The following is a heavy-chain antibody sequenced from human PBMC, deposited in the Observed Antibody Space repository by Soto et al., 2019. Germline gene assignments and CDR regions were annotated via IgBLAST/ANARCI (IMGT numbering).Heavy chain of an antibody. V-gene: IGHV3-23*01. Sequence: EVQLLESGGGLVQPGGSLRLSCAASGFTFSSYAMSWVRQAPGKGLEWVSAISGSGGSTYYADSVKGRFTISRDNSKNTLYLQMNSLRAEDTAVYYCANDTGARIVKGYFDYWGQGTLVTVSS. D-gene: IGHD2-15*01. CDR1: GFTFSSYA. CDR2: ISGSGGST. CDR3: ANDTGARIVKGYFDY. J-gene: IGHJ4*02.